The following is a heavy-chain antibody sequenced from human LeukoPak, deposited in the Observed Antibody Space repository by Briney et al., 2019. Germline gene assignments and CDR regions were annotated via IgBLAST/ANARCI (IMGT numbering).Heavy chain of an antibody. D-gene: IGHD6-6*01. V-gene: IGHV4-31*03. CDR1: RGSISSGDYY. CDR3: ARQDIEQPTIAARSSVRGPYGMDV. CDR2: IHYTGTT. J-gene: IGHJ6*02. Sequence: PSQTLSLTCTVSRGSISSGDYYWSWIRQHPGKGLEWIGFIHYTGTTYFSPSLRSRVSISLDTSRNQFSLRLSSVTAADTAVYYCARQDIEQPTIAARSSVRGPYGMDVWGQGTTVTVSS.